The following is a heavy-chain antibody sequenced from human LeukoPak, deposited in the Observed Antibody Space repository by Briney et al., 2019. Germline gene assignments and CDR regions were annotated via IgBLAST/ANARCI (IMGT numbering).Heavy chain of an antibody. Sequence: GGSLRLSCAASGLTFSSYAMHWVRQAPGKGLEYVSAISSNGGSTYYANSVKGRFTISRDNSKNTLYLQMGSLRAEDMAVYYCARDRGDGYNSFDYWGQGTLVTVSS. J-gene: IGHJ4*02. CDR1: GLTFSSYA. D-gene: IGHD5-24*01. V-gene: IGHV3-64*01. CDR3: ARDRGDGYNSFDY. CDR2: ISSNGGST.